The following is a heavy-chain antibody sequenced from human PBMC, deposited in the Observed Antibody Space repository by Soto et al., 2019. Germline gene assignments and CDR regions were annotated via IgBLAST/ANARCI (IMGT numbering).Heavy chain of an antibody. CDR3: ARELGGYDYLYYYYYMDV. CDR1: GDIFDSLT. J-gene: IGHJ6*03. CDR2: IIPVLGMA. V-gene: IGHV1-69*08. D-gene: IGHD5-12*01. Sequence: QVQLVQSGAEMKKPGSSVKVSCQASGDIFDSLTINWVRQAPGQGLEWMGRIIPVLGMANYAQKFQGRVTIIADKSTSTVYMELSSLTYEDTAVYYCARELGGYDYLYYYYYMDVWGEGTTVTVSS.